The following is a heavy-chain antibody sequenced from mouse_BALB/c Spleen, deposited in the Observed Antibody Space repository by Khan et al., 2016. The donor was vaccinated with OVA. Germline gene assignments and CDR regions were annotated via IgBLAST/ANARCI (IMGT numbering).Heavy chain of an antibody. J-gene: IGHJ3*01. Sequence: QVQLKESGAELARPWASVKMSCKTSGYTFTSYTMHWVRQRPGQAPEWIGHINPSNNYTNYNQNFKDKATLIVDKSSTTAYMQLSSLTSEDSAVYDSVREGAYHRSGGGFDYWGQGTLVTVSA. CDR1: GYTFTSYT. V-gene: IGHV1-4*01. CDR3: VREGAYHRSGGGFDY. CDR2: INPSNNYT. D-gene: IGHD2-14*01.